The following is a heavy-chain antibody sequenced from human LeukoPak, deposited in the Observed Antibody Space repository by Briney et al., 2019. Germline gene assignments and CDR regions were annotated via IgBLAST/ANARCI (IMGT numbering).Heavy chain of an antibody. CDR1: GYTFTSYD. CDR3: ARRKYDYVWGSYRYYFDY. CDR2: MNPNTGNT. Sequence: ASVKVSCKASGYTFTSYDVTWVRQGTGQGLEWVGWMNPNTGNTGYAQKFQGRVTMSRNTSISTAYMELSSLRYEDTAVYYCARRKYDYVWGSYRYYFDYWGQGTLVTVSS. V-gene: IGHV1-8*01. J-gene: IGHJ4*02. D-gene: IGHD3-16*02.